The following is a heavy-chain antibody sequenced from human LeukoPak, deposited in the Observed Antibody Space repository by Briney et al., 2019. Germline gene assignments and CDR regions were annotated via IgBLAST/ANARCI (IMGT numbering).Heavy chain of an antibody. V-gene: IGHV4-34*01. Sequence: SETLSLTCAVYGGSFSGYYWSWIRQPPGKGLEWIGSIYYSGSTYYNPSLKSRVTISVDTSKNQFSLKLSSVTAADTAVYYCARQISWIQLYNYFDYWGQGTLVTVSS. J-gene: IGHJ4*02. CDR3: ARQISWIQLYNYFDY. CDR1: GGSFSGYY. D-gene: IGHD5-18*01. CDR2: IYYSGST.